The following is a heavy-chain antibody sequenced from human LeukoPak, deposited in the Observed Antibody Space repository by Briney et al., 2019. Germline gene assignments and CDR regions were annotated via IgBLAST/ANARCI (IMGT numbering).Heavy chain of an antibody. CDR3: ARGDYGDFRINYTLFDY. CDR1: GYSFTSYW. D-gene: IGHD4-17*01. V-gene: IGHV5-51*01. Sequence: GESLKISCKGSGYSFTSYWIGWVRQMPGKGLEWMGIIYPGDSDTRYSPSFQGQVTISADKSITTAYLQWSSLKSSDTAMYYCARGDYGDFRINYTLFDYWGQGTLVTVS. CDR2: IYPGDSDT. J-gene: IGHJ4*02.